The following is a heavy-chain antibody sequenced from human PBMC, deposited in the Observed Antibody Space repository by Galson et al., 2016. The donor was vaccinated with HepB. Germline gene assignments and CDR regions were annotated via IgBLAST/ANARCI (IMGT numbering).Heavy chain of an antibody. Sequence: SVKVSCKASRGTFSSASISWVRQAPGQGLEWMGVIIPMFDTTNYAENFQGKMTITADESTRTAYMELRSLRYEDTATYYCARLGSRTSPGCYSGHDCGHWGQGTLVTVSS. J-gene: IGHJ4*02. CDR1: RGTFSSAS. D-gene: IGHD5-12*01. CDR2: IIPMFDTT. V-gene: IGHV1-69*13. CDR3: ARLGSRTSPGCYSGHDCGH.